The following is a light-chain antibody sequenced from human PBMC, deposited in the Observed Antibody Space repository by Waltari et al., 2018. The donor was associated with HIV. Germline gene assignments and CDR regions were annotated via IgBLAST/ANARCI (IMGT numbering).Light chain of an antibody. J-gene: IGKJ3*01. Sequence: DIVITQSPDSLAVSLGERATINCNSSQSVIYSSNNKNYLSWFQQKPGQPPRLLIYWASTRETGVPDRFSGGGSGTDFTLTISSLQAEDVAVYYCQQYYSTPFTVGPGTRVDIK. CDR2: WAS. CDR3: QQYYSTPFT. CDR1: QSVIYSSNNKNY. V-gene: IGKV4-1*01.